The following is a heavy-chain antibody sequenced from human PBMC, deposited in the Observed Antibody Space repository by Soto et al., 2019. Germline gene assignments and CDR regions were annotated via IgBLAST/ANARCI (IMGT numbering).Heavy chain of an antibody. J-gene: IGHJ3*02. CDR3: ARGRWLVTAAFDI. CDR2: INAGNGNT. CDR1: GYTFTSYA. D-gene: IGHD6-19*01. Sequence: ASVKVSCKASGYTFTSYAMHWVRQAPGQRLEWMGWINAGNGNTKYSQKFQGRVTITRDTSASTAYMELSSLRSEDTAVYYCARGRWLVTAAFDIWGQGTMVTVSS. V-gene: IGHV1-3*01.